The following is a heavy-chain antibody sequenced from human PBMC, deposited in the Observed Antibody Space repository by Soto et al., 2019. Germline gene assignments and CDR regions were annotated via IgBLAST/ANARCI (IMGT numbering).Heavy chain of an antibody. CDR1: GGTFSSYA. CDR3: ARDPARREGAARDY. V-gene: IGHV1-69*13. J-gene: IGHJ4*02. CDR2: IIPIFGTA. Sequence: SVKVSCKASGGTFSSYAISWVRQAPGQGLEWMGGIIPIFGTANYAQKFQGRVTITADESTSTAYMELSSLRSEDTAVYYCARDPARREGAARDYWGQGTQVTVSS. D-gene: IGHD6-6*01.